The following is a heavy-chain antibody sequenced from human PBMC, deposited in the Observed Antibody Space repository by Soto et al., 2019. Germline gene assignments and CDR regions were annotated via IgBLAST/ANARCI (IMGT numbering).Heavy chain of an antibody. CDR1: GFTFSSYG. Sequence: GGSLRLSCAASGFTFSSYGMHWVRQAPGKGLEWVAVISYDGSNKYYADSVKGRFTISRDNSKNTLYLQMNSLRAEDTAVYYCVKYSCGGGSCNNYYYYYGMDVWGQGTTVTVSS. J-gene: IGHJ6*02. D-gene: IGHD2-15*01. CDR3: VKYSCGGGSCNNYYYYYGMDV. CDR2: ISYDGSNK. V-gene: IGHV3-30*18.